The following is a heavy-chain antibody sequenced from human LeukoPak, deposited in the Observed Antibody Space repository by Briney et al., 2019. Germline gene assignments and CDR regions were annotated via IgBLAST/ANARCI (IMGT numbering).Heavy chain of an antibody. J-gene: IGHJ4*02. V-gene: IGHV1-18*01. Sequence: ASVKVSCKASGYTFTSYGISWVRQAPGQGLEWMGWISAYNGNTNYAQKLQGRVTMTTDTSTSTAYMELRSLRSDDTAVYYRARGYCSSTSCYQFDYWGQGTLVTVSS. CDR1: GYTFTSYG. CDR2: ISAYNGNT. D-gene: IGHD2-2*01. CDR3: ARGYCSSTSCYQFDY.